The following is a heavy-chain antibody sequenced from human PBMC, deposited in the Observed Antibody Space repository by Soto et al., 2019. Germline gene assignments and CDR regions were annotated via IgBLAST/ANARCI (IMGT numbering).Heavy chain of an antibody. Sequence: SVKVSCKASGGTFSSYAISWVRQAPGQGLEWMGGIIPSFGTANYAQKFQGRVTITADKSTSTAYMELSSLRSEDTAVYYCARALGSSANWFDPWGQGTLVTVSS. J-gene: IGHJ5*02. CDR3: ARALGSSANWFDP. CDR1: GGTFSSYA. D-gene: IGHD6-6*01. V-gene: IGHV1-69*06. CDR2: IIPSFGTA.